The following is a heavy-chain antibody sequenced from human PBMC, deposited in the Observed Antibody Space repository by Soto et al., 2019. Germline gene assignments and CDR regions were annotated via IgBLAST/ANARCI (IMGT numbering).Heavy chain of an antibody. D-gene: IGHD3-22*01. CDR3: ARDGVYDSSGPYLGYYYYYGMDV. V-gene: IGHV3-21*01. Sequence: PGGSLRLSCAASGFTFSSYSMNWVRQAPGKGLEWVSSISSSSSYIYYADSVKGRFTISRDNAKNSLYLQMNSLRAEDTAVYYCARDGVYDSSGPYLGYYYYYGMDVWGQGTTVTVSS. CDR1: GFTFSSYS. J-gene: IGHJ6*02. CDR2: ISSSSSYI.